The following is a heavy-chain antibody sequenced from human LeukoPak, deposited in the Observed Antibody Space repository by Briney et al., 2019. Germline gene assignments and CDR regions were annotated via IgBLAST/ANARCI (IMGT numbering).Heavy chain of an antibody. V-gene: IGHV4-39*02. D-gene: IGHD1-7*01. Sequence: SETLSLTCTVSGDSVSSSGYDYWGWIRQPPGKGLQWIATIHHSGITYYNPSLKSRVTISVDTSKTQFSLNLSSVTAADTAVYYCAKDYSRNYFDPWGRGHLVIVSS. CDR1: GDSVSSSGYDY. J-gene: IGHJ5*02. CDR2: IHHSGIT. CDR3: AKDYSRNYFDP.